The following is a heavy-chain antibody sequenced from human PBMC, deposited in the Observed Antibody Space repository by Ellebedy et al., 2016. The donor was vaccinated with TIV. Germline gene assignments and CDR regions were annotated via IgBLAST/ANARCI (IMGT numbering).Heavy chain of an antibody. CDR2: IKQGGSEK. CDR1: GFTFTNYW. V-gene: IGHV3-7*03. CDR3: ARLDAIIDVKSLDY. J-gene: IGHJ4*02. Sequence: GESLKISCAASGFTFTNYWMSWVRQAPGKGLEWVATIKQGGSEKYYVDSVKGRFTISRDNAKNSQYLQMNSLRAEDTAVYYCARLDAIIDVKSLDYWGQGTLVTVSS. D-gene: IGHD3-10*01.